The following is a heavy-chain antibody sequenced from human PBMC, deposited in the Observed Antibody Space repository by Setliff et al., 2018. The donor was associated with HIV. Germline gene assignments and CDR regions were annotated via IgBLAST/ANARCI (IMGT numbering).Heavy chain of an antibody. J-gene: IGHJ6*03. CDR2: ISASGGMT. Sequence: GGSLRLSCAVSGFSLSDYAMNWVRQAPGKGLEWVSFISASGGMTHYADSVKGHFTISKDPSQNALYLQMNDLRVDDTAIYYCVKETGYYMDVWGKGTTVTVSS. V-gene: IGHV3-23*01. CDR1: GFSLSDYA. CDR3: VKETGYYMDV.